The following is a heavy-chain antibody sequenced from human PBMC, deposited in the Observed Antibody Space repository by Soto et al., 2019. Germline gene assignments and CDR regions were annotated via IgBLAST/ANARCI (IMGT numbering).Heavy chain of an antibody. V-gene: IGHV1-69*01. CDR2: IIPIFGTA. CDR1: GGTFSSYA. Sequence: QVQLVQSGAEVKKPGSSVKVSCKASGGTFSSYAISWVRQAPGQGLEWMGGIIPIFGTANYAQKFQGRVTITADEPTSTAYMELSSLRSEDRAVYYWGRDGTIFGVAKFDNWGKGTLVTVPS. J-gene: IGHJ4*02. CDR3: GRDGTIFGVAKFDN. D-gene: IGHD3-3*01.